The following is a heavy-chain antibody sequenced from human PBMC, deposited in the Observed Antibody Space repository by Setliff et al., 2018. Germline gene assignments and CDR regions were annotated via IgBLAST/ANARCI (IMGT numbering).Heavy chain of an antibody. J-gene: IGHJ5*02. D-gene: IGHD3-10*01. CDR3: ARVDFTMIQGVLGP. CDR2: LFDGGSA. CDR1: GYSISNGFY. V-gene: IGHV4-38-2*01. Sequence: PSETLSLTCAVSGYSISNGFYWGWIRQSPVKGLEWIGSLFDGGSAYYSPSLKSRASISLDASKNQFALKLTSATAADTAVYYCARVDFTMIQGVLGPWGQGTLVTVSS.